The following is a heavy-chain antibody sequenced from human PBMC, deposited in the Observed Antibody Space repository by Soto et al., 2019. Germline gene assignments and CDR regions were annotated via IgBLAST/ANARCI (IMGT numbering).Heavy chain of an antibody. V-gene: IGHV1-2*01. CDR3: ARPPGYISDWYYFDL. CDR2: ISPKSGGT. D-gene: IGHD3-9*01. Sequence: QVQLVQSGAEVKKPGASVKISCEASGDTFINYYMHWVRQAPGQGFEWMGRISPKSGGTNYAQKFQGRVSRTWDTSLKTAYMELSSLMSEDTVVYFCARPPGYISDWYYFDLWGQGTQVTVSS. CDR1: GDTFINYY. J-gene: IGHJ4*02.